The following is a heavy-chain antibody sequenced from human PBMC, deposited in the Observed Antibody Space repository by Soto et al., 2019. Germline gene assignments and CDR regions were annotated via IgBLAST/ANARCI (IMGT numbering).Heavy chain of an antibody. Sequence: QLQLQESGPGLVKPSETLSLTCTVSGGSISSSSYYWGWIRQPPGKGLEWIGSIYYSGNTYYTPSLKSLLTISVDTSKNQFSLKLSSVTAADTAVYYCAREGGRYCTGGSCQVDYWGQGTLVTVSS. J-gene: IGHJ4*02. CDR1: GGSISSSSYY. D-gene: IGHD2-15*01. CDR3: AREGGRYCTGGSCQVDY. CDR2: IYYSGNT. V-gene: IGHV4-39*02.